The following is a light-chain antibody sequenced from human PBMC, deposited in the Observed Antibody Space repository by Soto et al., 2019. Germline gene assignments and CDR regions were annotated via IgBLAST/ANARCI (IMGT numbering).Light chain of an antibody. CDR2: KAA. CDR1: QSISNW. J-gene: IGKJ4*01. CDR3: QQYNSISLLT. Sequence: DIQMTKSPSTLYASVGDRVTITCRASQSISNWLAWYQQKPGKAPKLLIYKAATLETGVPSRFSGSGSGTEFTLTISSLQPDDFATYYCQQYNSISLLTFGGGTKVEIK. V-gene: IGKV1-5*03.